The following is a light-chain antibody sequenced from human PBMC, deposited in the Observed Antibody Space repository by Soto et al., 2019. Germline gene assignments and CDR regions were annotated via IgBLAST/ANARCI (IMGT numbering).Light chain of an antibody. CDR3: QQSYNSPLT. V-gene: IGKV1-39*01. CDR1: QTISRN. Sequence: DIQMTQSPSSLSASVGDRVNITCRASQTISRNLNWYQQKPGKAPKLLIFAASSLQSGVPSRFSGSGSGTDSTLTISSLQPEDFATYCCQQSYNSPLTFGGGTKVEI. CDR2: AAS. J-gene: IGKJ4*01.